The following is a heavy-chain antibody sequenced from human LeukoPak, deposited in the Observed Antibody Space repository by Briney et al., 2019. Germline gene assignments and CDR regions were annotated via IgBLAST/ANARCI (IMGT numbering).Heavy chain of an antibody. V-gene: IGHV4-34*01. CDR2: INHSGST. J-gene: IGHJ4*02. Sequence: SETLSLTCAVYGGSFSGYYWSWIRQPPGKGLEWMGEINHSGSTNYNPSLKSRVTISVDTSKNQFSLKLSSVTAADTAVYYCARGAPPAPDYWGQGTLVTVSS. CDR1: GGSFSGYY. CDR3: ARGAPPAPDY.